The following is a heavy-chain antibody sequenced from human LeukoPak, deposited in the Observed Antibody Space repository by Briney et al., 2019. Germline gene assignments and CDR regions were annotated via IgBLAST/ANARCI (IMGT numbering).Heavy chain of an antibody. D-gene: IGHD2-15*01. CDR1: GSTFSSSV. CDR3: VKDRSCRPGYYYAMDV. Sequence: GRSLRLSCAASGSTFSSSVMHWVRQAPGKGLEWVAVISSDAINEYYAHSVKGRFTISRDNYKNTAFLQMNSLRAEDTAVYYCVKDRSCRPGYYYAMDVWGKGTTVTVSS. CDR2: ISSDAINE. J-gene: IGHJ6*04. V-gene: IGHV3-30*18.